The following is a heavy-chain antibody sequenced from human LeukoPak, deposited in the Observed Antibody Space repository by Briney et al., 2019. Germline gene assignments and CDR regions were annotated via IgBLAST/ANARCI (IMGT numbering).Heavy chain of an antibody. D-gene: IGHD6-13*01. J-gene: IGHJ4*02. Sequence: PGGSLRLSCAASGFSFSSYWMSWVRQAPGKGLEWVANIKQDGSEKYYVDSVKGRFTISRDNAKNSLYLQMNSLRAEDTAVYYCAVGYSSTWYHFEYWDQGTLVTVSS. CDR2: IKQDGSEK. CDR1: GFSFSSYW. V-gene: IGHV3-7*03. CDR3: AVGYSSTWYHFEY.